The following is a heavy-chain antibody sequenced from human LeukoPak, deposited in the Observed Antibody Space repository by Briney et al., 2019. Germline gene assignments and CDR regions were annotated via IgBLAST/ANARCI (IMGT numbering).Heavy chain of an antibody. CDR2: ISGSGGST. J-gene: IGHJ4*02. D-gene: IGHD6-6*01. CDR1: RYTFSSYA. V-gene: IGHV3-23*01. CDR3: ASSYSSSSTFYVY. Sequence: QPGGSLRLSCAASRYTFSSYAMSWVRQAPGKGLEWVSAISGSGGSTYYADSVKGRFSISRDNSKNTLYLQMNSLRAEDTAVYYCASSYSSSSTFYVYWGQGTLVTVSS.